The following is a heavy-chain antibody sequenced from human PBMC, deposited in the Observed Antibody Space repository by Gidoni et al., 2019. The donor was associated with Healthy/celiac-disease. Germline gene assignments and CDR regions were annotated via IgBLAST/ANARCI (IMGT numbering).Heavy chain of an antibody. CDR2: IYYSGST. D-gene: IGHD5-18*01. J-gene: IGHJ4*02. V-gene: IGHV4-59*08. Sequence: QVKLQESGTGLVKPSETLSLTCTVAGGSISSYYWSWIRQPPGKGLECIGYIYYSGSTNYNPSLKSRVTISVDTSKNQFSLKLSSVTAADTAVYYFARRTAMAPNYFDYWGQGTLVTFSS. CDR1: GGSISSYY. CDR3: ARRTAMAPNYFDY.